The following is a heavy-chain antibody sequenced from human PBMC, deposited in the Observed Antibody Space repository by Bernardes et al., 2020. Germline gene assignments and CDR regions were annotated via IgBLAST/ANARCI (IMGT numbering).Heavy chain of an antibody. CDR3: TTQYPPYYYDSSGYYYEREYFQH. CDR2: IKSKTDGGTT. V-gene: IGHV3-15*07. D-gene: IGHD3-22*01. Sequence: GGSLRLSCAASGFTFSNAWMNWVRQAPGKGLEWVGRIKSKTDGGTTDYAAPVKGRFTISRDDSKNTLYLQMNSLKTEDTAVYYCTTQYPPYYYDSSGYYYEREYFQHWGQGTLVTVSS. CDR1: GFTFSNAW. J-gene: IGHJ1*01.